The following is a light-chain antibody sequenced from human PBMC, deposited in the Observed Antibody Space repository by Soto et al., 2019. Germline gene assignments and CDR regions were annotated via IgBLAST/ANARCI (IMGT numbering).Light chain of an antibody. CDR2: DVI. CDR3: SSYATNRDVL. J-gene: IGLJ2*01. Sequence: QSALTQPRSVSGSPGQSVTVSCIGTSSDVGGYNSVSWYQEHPGKAPKLMIYDVIKRPSGVPDRFSGSKSGNTASLTVSGLQADDEADYYCSSYATNRDVLFGGGTKLTVL. CDR1: SSDVGGYNS. V-gene: IGLV2-11*01.